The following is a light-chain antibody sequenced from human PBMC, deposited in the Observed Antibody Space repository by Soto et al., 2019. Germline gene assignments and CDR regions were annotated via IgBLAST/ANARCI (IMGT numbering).Light chain of an antibody. Sequence: DIQMTQSPSTLSASIGDSVTITCRASESIRSWVAWYQRTPGKAPKILINKASELEGGVPPRFSGSGSGTEFTLTISSLQPDDFATYYCQQYFRHATFGQGTKVDIK. CDR1: ESIRSW. J-gene: IGKJ1*01. V-gene: IGKV1-5*03. CDR2: KAS. CDR3: QQYFRHAT.